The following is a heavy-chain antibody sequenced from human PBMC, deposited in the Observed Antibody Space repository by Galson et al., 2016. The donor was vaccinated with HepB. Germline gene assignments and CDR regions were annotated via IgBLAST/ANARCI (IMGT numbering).Heavy chain of an antibody. Sequence: SLRLSCAASGFTFSSYAMHWVRQAPGKGLEYVSAISSSGGSTYYADSVKGRFTISRDNSKNTLYLQMSSLRAEDTAVYYCVKDQAYCGGDCYSVNDAFDIWGQGTMVTVSS. CDR1: GFTFSSYA. J-gene: IGHJ3*02. CDR2: ISSSGGST. D-gene: IGHD2-21*02. CDR3: VKDQAYCGGDCYSVNDAFDI. V-gene: IGHV3-64D*06.